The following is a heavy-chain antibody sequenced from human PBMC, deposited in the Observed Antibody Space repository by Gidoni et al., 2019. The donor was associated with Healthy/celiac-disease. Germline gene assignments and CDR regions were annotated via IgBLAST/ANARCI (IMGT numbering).Heavy chain of an antibody. D-gene: IGHD2-2*01. Sequence: EVQLLESGGGLVQPGGSLSLSCAASGFPFSSYAMSWVRQAPGKGLEWVLVISGSGGSTYYADSVKGRFTISRDNSKNTLHLQMNSLRAEDTAVYSCAVVPAAILVPDKTYYYGMDVWGQGTTVTVSS. V-gene: IGHV3-23*01. CDR2: ISGSGGST. CDR3: AVVPAAILVPDKTYYYGMDV. J-gene: IGHJ6*02. CDR1: GFPFSSYA.